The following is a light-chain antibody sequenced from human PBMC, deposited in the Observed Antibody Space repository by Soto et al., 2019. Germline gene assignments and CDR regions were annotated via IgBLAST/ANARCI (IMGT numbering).Light chain of an antibody. V-gene: IGKV1-5*01. CDR2: DAS. CDR1: QSISSW. Sequence: DIQMTQSPSTLSASVGDRVTITCRASQSISSWLAWYQQKPGKAPKLLIYDASSLESEGPSRVRGRGSGTEFTLTISSLQPDDFATYYCQQYNSYWAFGQGTKVEIK. J-gene: IGKJ1*01. CDR3: QQYNSYWA.